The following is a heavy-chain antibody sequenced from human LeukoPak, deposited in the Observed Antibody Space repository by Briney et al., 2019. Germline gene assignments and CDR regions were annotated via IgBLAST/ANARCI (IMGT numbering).Heavy chain of an antibody. J-gene: IGHJ6*03. CDR2: IYYSGST. D-gene: IGHD1-20*01. Sequence: SETLSLTCTVSGGSISSHFWSWIRQPPGKGLEWIGYIYYSGSTNYNPSLKSRVTISVDTSKNQFSLKLSSVTAADTAVYYCATGEITRTYYYYYMDVWGKGTTVTVSS. V-gene: IGHV4-59*11. CDR3: ATGEITRTYYYYYMDV. CDR1: GGSISSHF.